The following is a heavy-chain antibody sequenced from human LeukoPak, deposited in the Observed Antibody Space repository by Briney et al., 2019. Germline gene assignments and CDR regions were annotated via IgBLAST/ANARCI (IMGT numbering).Heavy chain of an antibody. Sequence: GESLKISCKGSGYSFTSYWIGWVRQMPGKGLEWMGIIYPGDSDTRYSPSFQGQVTISADKSISTAYLQRSSLKASDTAMYYCARQYGVAAAGISLDPWGQGTLVTVSS. CDR2: IYPGDSDT. V-gene: IGHV5-51*01. D-gene: IGHD6-13*01. J-gene: IGHJ5*02. CDR3: ARQYGVAAAGISLDP. CDR1: GYSFTSYW.